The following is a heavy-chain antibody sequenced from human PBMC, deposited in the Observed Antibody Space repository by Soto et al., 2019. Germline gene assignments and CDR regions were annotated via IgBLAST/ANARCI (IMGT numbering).Heavy chain of an antibody. Sequence: EVQVVESGGGLVQPGRSLRLSCAASGFSFDDYAMHWVRQAPGKGLEWVSGISWNSGTIGYADSVKGRFTISRDNANISLYLQMNSLRAEDTALYYCAKSTGGTANGMGVWGQGTTFTVSS. J-gene: IGHJ6*02. V-gene: IGHV3-9*01. CDR2: ISWNSGTI. CDR1: GFSFDDYA. D-gene: IGHD2-8*02. CDR3: AKSTGGTANGMGV.